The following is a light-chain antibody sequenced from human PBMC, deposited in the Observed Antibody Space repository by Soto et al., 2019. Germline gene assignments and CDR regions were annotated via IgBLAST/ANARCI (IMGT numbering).Light chain of an antibody. CDR1: QSVGSY. CDR3: QQRSHWPLT. J-gene: IGKJ4*01. Sequence: ELVLIQAPATLSLSPGARATLSCRASQSVGSYLAWYQHKPGQAPRLLISDASNRATGIPARFSGSWSETDVTITISSLEPEDAEVYDGQQRSHWPLTFGGGTKVDIK. CDR2: DAS. V-gene: IGKV3-11*01.